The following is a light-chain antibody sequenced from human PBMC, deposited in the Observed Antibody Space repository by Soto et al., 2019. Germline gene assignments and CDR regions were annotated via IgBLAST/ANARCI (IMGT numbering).Light chain of an antibody. Sequence: EIVLTQSPGTLSLSPGXRATLSCRASHSVATNYFAWYQQQPCQAPRLLISGASSRGAGIPDSFSGSGSGAGITLTINRLEPEDVGLYYCKQYRSTPLTVGPG. CDR1: HSVATNY. J-gene: IGKJ3*01. V-gene: IGKV3-20*01. CDR2: GAS. CDR3: KQYRSTPLT.